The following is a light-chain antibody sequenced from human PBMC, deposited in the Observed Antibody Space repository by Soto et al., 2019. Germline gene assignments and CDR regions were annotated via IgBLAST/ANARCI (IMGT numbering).Light chain of an antibody. CDR3: SSYTSSRTRV. CDR1: SSDVGGYNY. V-gene: IGLV2-14*01. CDR2: DVS. J-gene: IGLJ1*01. Sequence: QSALTQPASVSGSPGQSITISCTGTSSDVGGYNYVSWYQQHPGKAPKLMIYDVSNRPSGLSNRFSGSKSGNTASLTISGLQAEDEAEYYCSSYTSSRTRVFGTGTKLTV.